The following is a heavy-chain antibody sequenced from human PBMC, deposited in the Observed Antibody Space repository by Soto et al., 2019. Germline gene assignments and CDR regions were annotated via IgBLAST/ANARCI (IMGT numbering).Heavy chain of an antibody. D-gene: IGHD2-8*02. CDR1: GYSFTGYY. CDR2: INPDSGAT. J-gene: IGHJ4*02. CDR3: ARGDYGTGGYPFPYFDY. Sequence: HEHLVQSGAEVKRPGASLKVSCKASGYSFTGYYIHWVRQAPGQGLEWMGWINPDSGATNYAQNFQGWVTLTSDTSISTASMDLTNLTSDDTAVYYCARGDYGTGGYPFPYFDYWGQGTLVIVSS. V-gene: IGHV1-2*04.